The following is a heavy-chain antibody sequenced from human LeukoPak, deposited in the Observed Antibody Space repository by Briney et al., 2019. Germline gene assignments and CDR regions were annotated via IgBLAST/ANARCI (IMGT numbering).Heavy chain of an antibody. D-gene: IGHD6-13*01. CDR2: INSDGSST. Sequence: GGSLRLSCAASGFTFSSYWMHWVRQAPGKGLVWVSRINSDGSSTSYADSVKGRFTISRDNAKNTLYLQMNSLRAEDTAVYYCERSPGRGSWYYFDYWGQGTLVTVSS. V-gene: IGHV3-74*01. CDR3: ERSPGRGSWYYFDY. CDR1: GFTFSSYW. J-gene: IGHJ4*02.